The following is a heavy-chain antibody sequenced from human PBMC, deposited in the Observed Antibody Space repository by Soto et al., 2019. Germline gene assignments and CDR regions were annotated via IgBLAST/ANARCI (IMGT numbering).Heavy chain of an antibody. D-gene: IGHD3-16*01. CDR2: IKSRIDGGTV. J-gene: IGHJ4*02. CDR1: GITLSNAW. V-gene: IGHV3-15*07. Sequence: EVQLVESGGGLEKPGGSLTLSCAASGITLSNAWMNWVRQAPGKGLEWVGRIKSRIDGGTVDYAAPVEGRYTISRYDSRNTLYLQMNSLRAEETGVYYCTTGPGDSSSYDNFDYWGQGTQVTVSS. CDR3: TTGPGDSSSYDNFDY.